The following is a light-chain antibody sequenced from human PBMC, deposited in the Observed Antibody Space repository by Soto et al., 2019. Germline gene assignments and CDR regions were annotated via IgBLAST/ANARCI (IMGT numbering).Light chain of an antibody. CDR3: QQRSNWPPTWT. J-gene: IGKJ1*01. V-gene: IGKV3-11*01. CDR2: DAS. Sequence: EIVLTQSPGTLSLSPGERATLSCRASQSVSSYLAWYQQKPGQAPRLLIYDASNRATGIPAGFSGSGSGTDFTLTISSLEPEDFAVYYCQQRSNWPPTWTFGQGTKVDIK. CDR1: QSVSSY.